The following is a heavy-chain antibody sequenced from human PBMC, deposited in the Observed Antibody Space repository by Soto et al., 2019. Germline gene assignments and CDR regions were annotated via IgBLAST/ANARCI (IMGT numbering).Heavy chain of an antibody. J-gene: IGHJ6*03. V-gene: IGHV3-74*01. D-gene: IGHD3-3*01. CDR2: INSDGSST. Sequence: GGSLRLSCAASGFTFSSYWMHWVRQAPGKGLVWVSRINSDGSSTSYADSGKGRFTISRDNAKNTRYLQMNSLRAEDTAVYYCARGQAVTIFGDLLVCYMDVWGKGTTVTVSS. CDR1: GFTFSSYW. CDR3: ARGQAVTIFGDLLVCYMDV.